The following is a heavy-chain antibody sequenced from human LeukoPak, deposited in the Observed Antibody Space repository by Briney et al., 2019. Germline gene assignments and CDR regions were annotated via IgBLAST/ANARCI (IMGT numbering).Heavy chain of an antibody. J-gene: IGHJ5*02. Sequence: GGSLRLSCAASGFTFSSYSMNWVRQAPGKGLEWVSSISSSSSYIYYADSVKGRFTISRDNAKNPLYLQMNSLRAEDTAVYYCARDEGENWFDPWGQGTLVTVSS. V-gene: IGHV3-21*01. CDR2: ISSSSSYI. CDR1: GFTFSSYS. CDR3: ARDEGENWFDP.